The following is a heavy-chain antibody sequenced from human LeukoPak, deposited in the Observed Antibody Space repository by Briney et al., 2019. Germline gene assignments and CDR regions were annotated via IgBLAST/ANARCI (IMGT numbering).Heavy chain of an antibody. CDR2: TYYRSKWYN. CDR3: ARGVSNTRGDWLDP. V-gene: IGHV6-1*01. D-gene: IGHD6-13*01. CDR1: GDSVSSNSAA. J-gene: IGHJ5*02. Sequence: SQTLSLTCAIYGDSVSSNSAAWNWIRQSPSRGLEWLGRTYYRSKWYNDYELSVRSRTTINPDTSKNQFSLQLRSVTPEDTAVYYCARGVSNTRGDWLDPWGQGTLVTVSS.